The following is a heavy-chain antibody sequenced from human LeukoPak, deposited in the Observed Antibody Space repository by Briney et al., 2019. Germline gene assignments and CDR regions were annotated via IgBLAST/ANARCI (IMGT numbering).Heavy chain of an antibody. Sequence: PGGSLRLSCAASGFTFSSYWMHWVRQAPGKGLVWVSRINSDGSSTSYADSVKGRFTISRDNAKNTLYLQMNSLRAEDTAVYYCARFYYGSGRGQCFDYWGQGTLVTVSS. CDR3: ARFYYGSGRGQCFDY. V-gene: IGHV3-74*01. CDR2: INSDGSST. D-gene: IGHD3-10*01. J-gene: IGHJ4*02. CDR1: GFTFSSYW.